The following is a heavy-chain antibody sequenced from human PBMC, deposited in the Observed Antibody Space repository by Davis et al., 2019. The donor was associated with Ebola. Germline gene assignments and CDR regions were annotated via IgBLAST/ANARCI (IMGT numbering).Heavy chain of an antibody. J-gene: IGHJ6*04. Sequence: GESLKISCAASGFTFSSYWMLWVRQAPGKGLVWVSRINTDGSSTTYADSVKGRFAISRDNAKNTLYLQMNSLRAGDTAVYYCTRAGWQQLGHYGMDVWGKGTTVTVSS. V-gene: IGHV3-74*01. CDR2: INTDGSST. CDR3: TRAGWQQLGHYGMDV. D-gene: IGHD6-13*01. CDR1: GFTFSSYW.